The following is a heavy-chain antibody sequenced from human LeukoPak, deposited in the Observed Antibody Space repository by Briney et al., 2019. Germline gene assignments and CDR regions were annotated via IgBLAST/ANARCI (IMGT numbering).Heavy chain of an antibody. V-gene: IGHV4-34*01. D-gene: IGHD3-10*01. CDR1: GGSFSGYY. Sequence: SETLSLTCAVYGGSFSGYYWSWIRQPPGKGLEWIGSIYYSGSTYYNPSLKSRVTISVDTSKNQFSLKLSSVTAADTAVYYCARHYYGTEGDNWFDPWGQGTLVTVSS. CDR2: IYYSGST. CDR3: ARHYYGTEGDNWFDP. J-gene: IGHJ5*02.